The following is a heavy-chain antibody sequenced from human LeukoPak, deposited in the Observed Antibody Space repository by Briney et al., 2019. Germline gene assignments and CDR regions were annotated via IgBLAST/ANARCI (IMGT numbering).Heavy chain of an antibody. CDR1: GFTFSSYE. D-gene: IGHD2-2*01. CDR2: ISSSGSTI. Sequence: GGSLRLSCAASGFTFSSYEMNWVRQAPGKGLEWVSYISSSGSTIYYADSVKGRFTISRDNAKNSLYLQMNSLSAEDTAVYYCARRGVPAAIRYYYYGMDVWGKGTTVTVSS. CDR3: ARRGVPAAIRYYYYGMDV. J-gene: IGHJ6*04. V-gene: IGHV3-48*03.